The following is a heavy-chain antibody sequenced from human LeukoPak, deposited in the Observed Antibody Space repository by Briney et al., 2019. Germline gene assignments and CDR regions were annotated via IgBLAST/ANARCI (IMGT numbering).Heavy chain of an antibody. D-gene: IGHD2-15*01. CDR2: INHSGST. Sequence: SETLSLTCAVYGGSFSGYYWSWIRQPPGKGLEWIGEINHSGSTNYNPSLKSRVTISVDTSKNQFSLILSSVTAADTAVYYCAREDNLYAMDVWGQGTTVTVSS. CDR1: GGSFSGYY. CDR3: AREDNLYAMDV. V-gene: IGHV4-34*01. J-gene: IGHJ6*02.